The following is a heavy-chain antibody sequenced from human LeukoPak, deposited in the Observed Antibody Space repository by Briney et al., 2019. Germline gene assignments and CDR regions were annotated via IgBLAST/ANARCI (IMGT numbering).Heavy chain of an antibody. CDR1: GFTVSSNY. CDR2: IYSGGST. Sequence: GGSLRLSCAASGFTVSSNYMSWVRQAPGKGLEWVSVIYSGGSTYYADSVKGRFTISRHSSKNTLYLQMNSLRAEDTAVYYCARGLHISGSYSYGMDVWGQGTTVTVSS. CDR3: ARGLHISGSYSYGMDV. V-gene: IGHV3-53*04. D-gene: IGHD3-10*01. J-gene: IGHJ6*02.